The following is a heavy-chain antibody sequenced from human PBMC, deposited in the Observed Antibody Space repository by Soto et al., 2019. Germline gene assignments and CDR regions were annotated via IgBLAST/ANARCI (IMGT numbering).Heavy chain of an antibody. J-gene: IGHJ4*02. Sequence: EVQLVESGGGLVQPGGSLRLSCAASGFTFSSFWMTWVRQAPGKGLECVANIKGDGSEKFYADSVKGRFTISRDNAKNALYLQMNSLRAEDTAAYYCMRDCQGYWGQGTLVTVSS. CDR3: MRDCQGY. CDR2: IKGDGSEK. V-gene: IGHV3-7*01. CDR1: GFTFSSFW.